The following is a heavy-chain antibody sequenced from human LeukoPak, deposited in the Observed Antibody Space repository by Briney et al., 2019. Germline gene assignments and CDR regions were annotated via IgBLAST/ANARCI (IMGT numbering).Heavy chain of an antibody. J-gene: IGHJ4*02. Sequence: SETLSLTCTVSGGSISGYYWSWIRLSPGKGLEWIGSIYHSGSTYYNPSLKSRVTISLDTSKNQFSLKLNSVTAADTAVYYCARGDDYYDSSGYDFDYWGQGILATVSS. CDR1: GGSISGYY. CDR2: IYHSGST. D-gene: IGHD3-22*01. V-gene: IGHV4-38-2*02. CDR3: ARGDDYYDSSGYDFDY.